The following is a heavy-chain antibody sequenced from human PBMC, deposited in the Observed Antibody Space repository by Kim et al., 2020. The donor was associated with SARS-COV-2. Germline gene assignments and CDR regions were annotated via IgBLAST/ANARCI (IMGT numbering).Heavy chain of an antibody. CDR2: IYYSGST. J-gene: IGHJ5*02. D-gene: IGHD3-3*01. CDR3: ARHGGGLTLFTPAHWFDP. Sequence: SETLSLTCTVSGGSISSSSYYWGWIRQPPGKGLEWIGSIYYSGSTYYNPSLKSRVTISVDTSKNQFSLKLSSVTAADTAVYYCARHGGGLTLFTPAHWFDPWGQGTLVTVSS. V-gene: IGHV4-39*01. CDR1: GGSISSSSYY.